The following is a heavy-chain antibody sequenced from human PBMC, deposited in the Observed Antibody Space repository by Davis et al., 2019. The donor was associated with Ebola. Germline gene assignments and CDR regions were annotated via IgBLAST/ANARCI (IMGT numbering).Heavy chain of an antibody. CDR2: ISSKAGGYIT. D-gene: IGHD1-26*01. V-gene: IGHV3-72*01. CDR1: GFTFSDHY. Sequence: PGGSLRLSCAASGFTFSDHYMHWVRQAPGKGLEWVGRISSKAGGYITEYAPSVKGRFTVSRDDSQNSLYFQMNSLKTEDTAVYYCARDFSGSYSFDYWGQGTLVTVSS. CDR3: ARDFSGSYSFDY. J-gene: IGHJ4*02.